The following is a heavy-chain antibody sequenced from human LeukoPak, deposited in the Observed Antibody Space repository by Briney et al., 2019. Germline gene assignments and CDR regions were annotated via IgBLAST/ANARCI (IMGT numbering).Heavy chain of an antibody. CDR1: GFTFSSYA. J-gene: IGHJ6*02. CDR3: AKDSLYSNYPTPYYGMDV. D-gene: IGHD4-4*01. Sequence: QPGRSLRLSCAASGFTFSSYAMSWVRQAPGKGLEWVSAISGSGGSTYYADSVKGRFTISRDNSKNTLYLQMNSLRAEDTAVYYCAKDSLYSNYPTPYYGMDVWGQGTTVTVSS. CDR2: ISGSGGST. V-gene: IGHV3-23*01.